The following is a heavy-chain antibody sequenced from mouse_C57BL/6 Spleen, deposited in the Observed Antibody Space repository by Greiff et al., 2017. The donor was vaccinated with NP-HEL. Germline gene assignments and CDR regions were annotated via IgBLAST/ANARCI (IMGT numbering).Heavy chain of an antibody. CDR1: GFTFSSYG. V-gene: IGHV5-6*01. J-gene: IGHJ1*03. CDR2: ISSGGSYT. Sequence: EVQGVESGGDLVKPGGSLKLSCAASGFTFSSYGMSWVRQTPDKRLEWVATISSGGSYTYYPDSVKGRFTISRDNAKNTLYLQMSSLKSEDTAMYYCARPFDYYGSKGYFDVWGTGTTVTVSS. D-gene: IGHD1-1*01. CDR3: ARPFDYYGSKGYFDV.